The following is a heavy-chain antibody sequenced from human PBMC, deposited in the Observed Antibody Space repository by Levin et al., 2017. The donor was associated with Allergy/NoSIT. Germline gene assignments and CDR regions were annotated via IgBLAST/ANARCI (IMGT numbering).Heavy chain of an antibody. D-gene: IGHD4-11*01. CDR1: GYTLTELS. V-gene: IGHV1-24*01. CDR3: ACYYSIYGGNWFDP. J-gene: IGHJ5*02. CDR2: FDPEDGET. Sequence: ASVKVSCKVSGYTLTELSMHWVRQAPGKGLEWMGGFDPEDGETIYAQKFQGRVTMTEDTSTDTAYMELSSLRSEDTAVYYCACYYSIYGGNWFDPWGQGTLVTVSS.